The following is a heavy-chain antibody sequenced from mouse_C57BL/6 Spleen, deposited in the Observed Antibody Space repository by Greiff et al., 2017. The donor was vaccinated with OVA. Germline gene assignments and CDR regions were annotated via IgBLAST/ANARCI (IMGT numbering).Heavy chain of an antibody. V-gene: IGHV1-69*01. D-gene: IGHD1-1*01. CDR1: GYTFTSYW. CDR3: ARPHYYGSSPYY. Sequence: QVQLQQPGAELVMPGASVKLSCKASGYTFTSYWMHWVKQRPGQGLEWIGEIDPSDSYTNYNQKFKGKSTLTVDKSSSTAYMQLSSLTSEDSAVYYCARPHYYGSSPYYWGQGTTLTVSS. J-gene: IGHJ2*01. CDR2: IDPSDSYT.